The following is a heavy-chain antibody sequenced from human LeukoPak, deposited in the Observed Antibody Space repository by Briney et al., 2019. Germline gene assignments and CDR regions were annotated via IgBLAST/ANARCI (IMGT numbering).Heavy chain of an antibody. J-gene: IGHJ6*02. CDR1: GFTFSSYA. D-gene: IGHD1-26*01. V-gene: IGHV3-23*01. CDR2: TSGSGGST. Sequence: PGGSLRLSCAASGFTFSSYAMSWVRQAPGKGLEWVSGTSGSGGSTYYADSVKGRFTISRDNSKNTLYLQMNSLRAEDTAVYFCAKSLGGASPGMDVWGQGTTVTVSS. CDR3: AKSLGGASPGMDV.